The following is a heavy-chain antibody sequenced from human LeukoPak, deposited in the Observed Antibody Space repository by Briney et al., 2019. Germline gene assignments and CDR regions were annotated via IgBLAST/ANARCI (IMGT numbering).Heavy chain of an antibody. CDR3: AREVGAKSAFDI. Sequence: VSVKVSCKASGYTFTSYYMHWVRQAPGQGLEWMGIINPSGGSTSYAQKFQGRVTMTRDMSTSTVYMELSSLRSEDTAVYYCAREVGAKSAFDIWGQGTMVTVSS. J-gene: IGHJ3*02. CDR1: GYTFTSYY. D-gene: IGHD1-26*01. V-gene: IGHV1-46*01. CDR2: INPSGGST.